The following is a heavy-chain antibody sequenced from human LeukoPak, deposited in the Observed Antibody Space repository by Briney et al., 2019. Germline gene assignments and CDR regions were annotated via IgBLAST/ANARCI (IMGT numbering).Heavy chain of an antibody. V-gene: IGHV4-39*01. J-gene: IGHJ6*03. CDR1: GGSISTSSYY. CDR3: ARATWDPNYYYYMDV. D-gene: IGHD1-26*01. Sequence: PSETLSLTCTVSGGSISTSSYYWVWIRQPPGKGLEWIGSIYYSGSTYYNPSLKRRVIISVDMSKNQISLRLSSVTAADTAVYYCARATWDPNYYYYMDVWGKGTTVTISS. CDR2: IYYSGST.